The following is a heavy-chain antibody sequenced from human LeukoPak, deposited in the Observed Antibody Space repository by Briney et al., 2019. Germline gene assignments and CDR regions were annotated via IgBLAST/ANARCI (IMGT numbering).Heavy chain of an antibody. J-gene: IGHJ6*03. CDR2: IKQDGSEK. Sequence: GGSLRLSCAASGFTFSGYWMSWVRQAPGKGLEWVANIKQDGSEKYYVDSVKGRFTISRDNAKNSLYLQMNSLRAEDTAVYYCAREVGATNNYYYYYMDVWGKGTTVTISS. D-gene: IGHD1-26*01. CDR1: GFTFSGYW. CDR3: AREVGATNNYYYYYMDV. V-gene: IGHV3-7*01.